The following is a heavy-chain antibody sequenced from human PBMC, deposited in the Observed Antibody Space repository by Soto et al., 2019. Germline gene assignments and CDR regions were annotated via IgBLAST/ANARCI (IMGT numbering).Heavy chain of an antibody. J-gene: IGHJ4*02. V-gene: IGHV3-30*18. D-gene: IGHD5-12*01. CDR3: AKARGYSGYDDFDY. CDR1: GFTFSSYG. Sequence: QVQLVESGGGVVQPGRSLRLSCAASGFTFSSYGMHWVRQAPGKGLEWVAVISYDGSNKYYPDSVKGRFTISRDNSKNTLYLQMNSLRAEDTAVYYCAKARGYSGYDDFDYWGQGTLVTVSS. CDR2: ISYDGSNK.